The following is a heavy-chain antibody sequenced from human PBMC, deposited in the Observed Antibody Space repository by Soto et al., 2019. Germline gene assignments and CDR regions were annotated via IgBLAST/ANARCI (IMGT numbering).Heavy chain of an antibody. CDR2: IYHSGST. CDR3: ARRYYDILTGYYRFDY. J-gene: IGHJ4*02. D-gene: IGHD3-9*01. V-gene: IGHV4-59*08. CDR1: GGYISSYY. Sequence: PSETLSLTCTVSGGYISSYYWSWIRQPPGKGLEWIGYIYHSGSTNYNPSLKSRVTISVDTSKNQFSLKLSSVTAADTAVYYCARRYYDILTGYYRFDYWGQGTLVTVSS.